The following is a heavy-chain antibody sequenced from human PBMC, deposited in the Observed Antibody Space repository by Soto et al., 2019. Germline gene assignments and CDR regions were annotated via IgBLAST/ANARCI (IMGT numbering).Heavy chain of an antibody. V-gene: IGHV3-23*01. CDR1: GFTFSSYA. Sequence: GGSLRLSCAACGFTFSSYAMSWVRQAPGKXLEWVSAISGSGGSTYYADSVKGRFTISRDNSKNTLYLQMNSLRAEDTAVYYCAKDPQPKVYGQANPFDIWGQGTMVTVS. D-gene: IGHD2-8*01. J-gene: IGHJ3*02. CDR2: ISGSGGST. CDR3: AKDPQPKVYGQANPFDI.